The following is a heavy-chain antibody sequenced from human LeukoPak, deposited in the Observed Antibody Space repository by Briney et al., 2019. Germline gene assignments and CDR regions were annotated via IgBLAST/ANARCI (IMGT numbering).Heavy chain of an antibody. D-gene: IGHD6-19*01. J-gene: IGHJ4*02. V-gene: IGHV4-34*01. CDR2: INDSGST. CDR1: SGSFSSYQ. Sequence: PSETLSLTCAVYSGSFSSYQWTWIRQPPGKGLEWIGEINDSGSTNSNPSLKSRVIISVDTSKNQFSLKLSSVTDADMAVYYCARGARVGYSSGWSIDSWGGGTLGTVSS. CDR3: ARGARVGYSSGWSIDS.